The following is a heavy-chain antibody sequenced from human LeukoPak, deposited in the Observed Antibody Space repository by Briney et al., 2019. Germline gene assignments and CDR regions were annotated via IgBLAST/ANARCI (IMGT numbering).Heavy chain of an antibody. D-gene: IGHD2-2*01. CDR1: GYTFTSYY. J-gene: IGHJ6*02. CDR2: INPSGGST. V-gene: IGHV1-46*01. CDR3: ARDLVPAAIFPNIDIYGMDV. Sequence: ASATVSCTASGYTFTSYYMHWVQQAPGQGLEWMGIINPSGGSTSYAQKFQGRVTMTRDTSTSTVYMELSSLRSEDTAVYYCARDLVPAAIFPNIDIYGMDVWGQGTTVTVSS.